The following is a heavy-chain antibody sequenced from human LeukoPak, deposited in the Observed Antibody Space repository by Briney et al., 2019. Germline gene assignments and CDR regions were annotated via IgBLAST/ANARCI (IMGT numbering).Heavy chain of an antibody. D-gene: IGHD3-22*01. CDR3: ASTYDSSGYYRYYYYYMDV. J-gene: IGHJ6*03. CDR2: IYYSGST. CDR1: GGSISSSSYY. Sequence: PSETLSLTCTVSGGSISSSSYYWGWIRQPPGKGLEWIGSIYYSGSTYYNPSLKSRVTISVDTSKNQFSLKLSSVTAADTAVYYCASTYDSSGYYRYYYYYMDVWGKGTTVTVSS. V-gene: IGHV4-39*07.